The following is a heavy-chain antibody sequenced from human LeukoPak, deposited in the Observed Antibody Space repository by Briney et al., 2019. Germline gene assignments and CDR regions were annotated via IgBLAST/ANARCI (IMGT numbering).Heavy chain of an antibody. CDR3: ARLYYYDSRGLDY. CDR2: IYSDGRT. Sequence: GGSLRLSCAASGFTVSSNYMSWVRQAPGKGLEWVSFIYSDGRTYYAHSVNGRFTISRDNSRNTLYLQMNSLRAEDTAVYYCARLYYYDSRGLDYWGQGTLVTVSS. D-gene: IGHD3-22*01. V-gene: IGHV3-53*01. J-gene: IGHJ4*02. CDR1: GFTVSSNY.